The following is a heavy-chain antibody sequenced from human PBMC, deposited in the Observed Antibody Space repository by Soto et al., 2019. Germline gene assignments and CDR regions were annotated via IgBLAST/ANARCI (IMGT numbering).Heavy chain of an antibody. V-gene: IGHV3-30*18. Sequence: QVQLVESGGGVVQPGRSLRLSCAASGFTFSSYGMHWVRQAPGKGLEWVAVISYDGSNKYYADSVKGRFTISRDNSKNTLYLQMNSLRAEDTAEYYCAKDFTFGAAGTIDYYYGMDVWGQGTTVTVSS. J-gene: IGHJ6*02. D-gene: IGHD6-13*01. CDR2: ISYDGSNK. CDR3: AKDFTFGAAGTIDYYYGMDV. CDR1: GFTFSSYG.